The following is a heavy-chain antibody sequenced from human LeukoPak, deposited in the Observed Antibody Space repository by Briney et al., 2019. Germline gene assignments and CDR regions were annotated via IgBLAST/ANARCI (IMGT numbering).Heavy chain of an antibody. CDR2: INSDGSST. Sequence: GGSLRLSCAASGFTFSSYWMHWVRQAPGKGLVWVSRINSDGSSTSYADSVKGRFTISRDSAKNTLYLQMNSLRAEDTAVYYCARDTAVAGTRYYYYYMDVWGKGTTVTVSS. CDR3: ARDTAVAGTRYYYYYMDV. CDR1: GFTFSSYW. J-gene: IGHJ6*03. D-gene: IGHD6-19*01. V-gene: IGHV3-74*01.